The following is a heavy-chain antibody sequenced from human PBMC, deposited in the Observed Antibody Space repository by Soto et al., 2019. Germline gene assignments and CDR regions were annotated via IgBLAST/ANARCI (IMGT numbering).Heavy chain of an antibody. Sequence: GGSLRLSCAASGFNFSRYGMHWVRQAPGKGLEWVAVITFDGNYKYYADSVKGRFTISRDNSNNTLSLQLNSLRAEDWAVYYCAKESPGAATPFLDYWGQGGLVTVSS. V-gene: IGHV3-30*18. CDR3: AKESPGAATPFLDY. J-gene: IGHJ4*02. CDR2: ITFDGNYK. D-gene: IGHD1-26*01. CDR1: GFNFSRYG.